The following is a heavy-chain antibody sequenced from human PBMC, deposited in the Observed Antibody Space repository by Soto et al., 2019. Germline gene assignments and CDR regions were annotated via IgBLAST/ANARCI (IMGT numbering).Heavy chain of an antibody. D-gene: IGHD2-15*01. Sequence: QVQLVQSGAEVKKPGASVKVSCKASGYTFTDYYIHWVRQAPGQGLECMGIINPRGGSTYYAQRFQGRVTMTRDTSTSTVAMELSSLRYENTAVYYCARRYCSGGSCYGGWFDPWGQGPLVTVSS. J-gene: IGHJ5*02. CDR3: ARRYCSGGSCYGGWFDP. V-gene: IGHV1-46*03. CDR2: INPRGGST. CDR1: GYTFTDYY.